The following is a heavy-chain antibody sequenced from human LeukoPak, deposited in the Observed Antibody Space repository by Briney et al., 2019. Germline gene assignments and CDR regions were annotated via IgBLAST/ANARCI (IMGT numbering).Heavy chain of an antibody. CDR3: ARGFGSPGWFDP. V-gene: IGHV1-18*01. Sequence: ASVKVSCKASGYTFTSYGISWVRQAPGKGLEWMGWISGYNGNTNYAQKLQGRVTMTTDTSTSTVYMELRSLRSDDTAVYYCARGFGSPGWFDPWGQGTLVTVSS. CDR1: GYTFTSYG. J-gene: IGHJ5*02. CDR2: ISGYNGNT. D-gene: IGHD3-10*01.